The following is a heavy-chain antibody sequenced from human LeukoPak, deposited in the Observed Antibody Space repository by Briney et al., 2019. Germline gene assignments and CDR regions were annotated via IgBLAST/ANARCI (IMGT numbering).Heavy chain of an antibody. CDR2: IYTSGST. CDR3: AGLSPPRYGGYGVDY. J-gene: IGHJ4*02. Sequence: SETLFLTCTVSGGSISSGSYYWSWIRQPAGKGLEWIGRIYTSGSTNYNPSLKSRVTISVDTSKNQFSLKLSSVTAADTAVYYCAGLSPPRYGGYGVDYWGQGTLVTVSS. D-gene: IGHD5-12*01. V-gene: IGHV4-61*02. CDR1: GGSISSGSYY.